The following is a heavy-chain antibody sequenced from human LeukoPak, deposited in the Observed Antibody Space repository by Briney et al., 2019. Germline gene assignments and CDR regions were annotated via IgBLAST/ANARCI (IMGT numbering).Heavy chain of an antibody. CDR2: ISAYNGNT. V-gene: IGHV1-18*01. J-gene: IGHJ6*02. Sequence: RGASVKVSCKASGYTFTSYGISWVRQAPGQGLEWMGWISAYNGNTNYAQKLQGRVTMTTDTSTSTAYMELRSPRSDDTAVYYCARDQGGWPHYYYYYGMDVWGQGTTVTVSS. CDR1: GYTFTSYG. D-gene: IGHD2-15*01. CDR3: ARDQGGWPHYYYYYGMDV.